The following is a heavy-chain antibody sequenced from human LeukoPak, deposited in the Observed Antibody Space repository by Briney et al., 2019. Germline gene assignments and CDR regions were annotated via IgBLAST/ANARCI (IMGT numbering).Heavy chain of an antibody. CDR3: ARIYCSSTSCYGPFDY. CDR2: ISYDGSNK. J-gene: IGHJ4*02. Sequence: GGSLRLSCAAPGFTFSSYAMHWVRQAPGKGLEWVAVISYDGSNKYYADSVKGRFTISRDNSKNTLYLQMNSLRAEDTAVYYCARIYCSSTSCYGPFDYWGQGTLVTVSS. D-gene: IGHD2-2*01. CDR1: GFTFSSYA. V-gene: IGHV3-30-3*01.